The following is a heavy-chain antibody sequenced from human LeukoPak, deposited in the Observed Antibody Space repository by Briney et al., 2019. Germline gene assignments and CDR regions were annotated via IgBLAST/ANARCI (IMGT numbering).Heavy chain of an antibody. CDR2: INWNGGST. J-gene: IGHJ3*02. CDR3: ARDSPNDAFDI. CDR1: GFTFSSYG. V-gene: IGHV3-20*01. Sequence: GGSLRLSCAASGFTFSSYGMHWVRQAPGKGLEWVSGINWNGGSTGYADSVKGRFTISRDNAKNSLYLQMNSLRAEDTALYHCARDSPNDAFDIWGQGTMVTVSS.